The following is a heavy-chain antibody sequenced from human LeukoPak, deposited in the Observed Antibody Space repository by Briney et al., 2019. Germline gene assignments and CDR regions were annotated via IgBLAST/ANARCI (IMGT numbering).Heavy chain of an antibody. Sequence: GGSLRLSCPASGFSFSDYYMSWIRQAPGKGLEWVSHVSSSGSITKYADSVKGRFTISRDNAKNSLFLQMNSLRAEDTAGYYCARGVGRTWSFDHWGQGTLVTVSS. CDR1: GFSFSDYY. CDR2: VSSSGSIT. CDR3: ARGVGRTWSFDH. V-gene: IGHV3-11*01. D-gene: IGHD3-10*01. J-gene: IGHJ4*02.